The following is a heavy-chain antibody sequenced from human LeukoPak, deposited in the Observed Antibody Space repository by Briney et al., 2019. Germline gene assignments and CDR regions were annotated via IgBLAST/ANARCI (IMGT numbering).Heavy chain of an antibody. V-gene: IGHV4-31*03. CDR1: GGSISSGGYY. J-gene: IGHJ5*02. Sequence: SQTLSLTCTVSGGSISSGGYYWSWIRQHPGKGLEWIGYIYYSGSTYYNPSLKSRVTISVDTSKNQFSLKLSSVTAADTAVYYCARYFIVVVPAAGQFDPWGQGTLVTVSS. CDR2: IYYSGST. CDR3: ARYFIVVVPAAGQFDP. D-gene: IGHD2-2*01.